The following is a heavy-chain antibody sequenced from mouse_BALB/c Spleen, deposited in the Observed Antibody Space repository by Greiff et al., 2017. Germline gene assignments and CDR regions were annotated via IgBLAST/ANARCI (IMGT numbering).Heavy chain of an antibody. CDR1: GYAFSSYW. CDR3: ARRGTGFYAMDY. J-gene: IGHJ4*01. V-gene: IGHV1-80*01. D-gene: IGHD2-14*01. CDR2: IYPGDGDT. Sequence: LQESGAELVRPGSSVKISCKASGYAFSSYWMNWVKQRPGQGLEWIGQIYPGDGDTNYNGKFKGKATLTADKSSSTAYMQLSSLTSEDSAVYFCARRGTGFYAMDYWGQGTSVTVSS.